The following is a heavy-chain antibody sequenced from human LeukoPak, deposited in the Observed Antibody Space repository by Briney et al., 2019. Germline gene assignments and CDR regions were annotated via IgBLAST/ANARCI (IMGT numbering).Heavy chain of an antibody. CDR2: IYYSGST. CDR1: GGSISSYY. D-gene: IGHD5-24*01. V-gene: IGHV4-59*12. CDR3: ARGARRWLQSYWFDP. J-gene: IGHJ5*02. Sequence: PSETLSLTCTVSGGSISSYYWSWIRQPPGKGLEWIGYIYYSGSTNYNPSLKSRVTISVDTSKNQFSLKLSSVTAADTAVYYCARGARRWLQSYWFDPWGQGTLVTVSS.